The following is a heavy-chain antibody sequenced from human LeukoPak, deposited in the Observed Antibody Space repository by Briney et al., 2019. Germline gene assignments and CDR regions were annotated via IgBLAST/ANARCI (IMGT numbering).Heavy chain of an antibody. J-gene: IGHJ4*02. V-gene: IGHV1-24*01. CDR1: GYTLTELS. CDR3: TGHDYYDSSGYWPFDY. D-gene: IGHD3-22*01. CDR2: FDPEDGET. Sequence: ASVKVSCKVSGYTLTELSMHWVRQAPGKGLEWMGGFDPEDGETIYAQKFQGRVTMTEDTSTDTAYMELSSLRSEDTAVYYCTGHDYYDSSGYWPFDYWGQGTLVTVSS.